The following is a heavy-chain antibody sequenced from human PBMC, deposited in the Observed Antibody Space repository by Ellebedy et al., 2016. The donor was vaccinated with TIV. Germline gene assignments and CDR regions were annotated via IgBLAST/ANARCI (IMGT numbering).Heavy chain of an antibody. Sequence: PGGSLRLSCAASGFTFSGYSMNWVRQAPGKGLDWVAYISSGSRTIYYADSVKGRFTIFRDNAKDSLFLQMNSLRADDTAVYYCTRECITGLRAFDYWGKGTLVTVSS. CDR2: ISSGSRTI. CDR3: TRECITGLRAFDY. V-gene: IGHV3-48*01. J-gene: IGHJ4*02. CDR1: GFTFSGYS. D-gene: IGHD1-20*01.